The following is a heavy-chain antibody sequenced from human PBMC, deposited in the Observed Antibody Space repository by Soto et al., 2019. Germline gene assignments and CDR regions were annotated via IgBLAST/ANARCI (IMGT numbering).Heavy chain of an antibody. V-gene: IGHV3-11*05. CDR1: GFTFSDYY. CDR2: ISSSSSYT. CDR3: ARDYCSSTSCYIDY. J-gene: IGHJ4*02. Sequence: QVQLVESGGGLVKPGGSLRLSCAASGFTFSDYYMSWIRQAPGKGLEWVSYISSSSSYTNYADSVKGRFTISRDNAKNSLYLQMNSLRAEDTAVYYCARDYCSSTSCYIDYWGQGTLVTVSS. D-gene: IGHD2-2*02.